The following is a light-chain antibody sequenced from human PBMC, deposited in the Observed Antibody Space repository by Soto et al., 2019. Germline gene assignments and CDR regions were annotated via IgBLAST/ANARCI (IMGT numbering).Light chain of an antibody. CDR1: QSLLHSNGYNY. J-gene: IGKJ1*01. CDR2: LGS. Sequence: DIVMTQSPLSLPVTPGEPASISCGSSQSLLHSNGYNYLDWYLQKPGQSPQLLIYLGSNRASGVPDRFSGSGSGTDFTLKISRVEAEDVGVYYCMQALQTSPTFGQGTKVEIK. V-gene: IGKV2-28*01. CDR3: MQALQTSPT.